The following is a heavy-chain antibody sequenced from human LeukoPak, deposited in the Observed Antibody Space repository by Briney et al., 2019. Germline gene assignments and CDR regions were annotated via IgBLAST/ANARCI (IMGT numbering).Heavy chain of an antibody. CDR2: MSYDGSNK. CDR3: ARDKGDYYDSSGYTYDY. CDR1: GFTFSSYA. V-gene: IGHV3-30-3*01. D-gene: IGHD3-22*01. J-gene: IGHJ4*02. Sequence: GGSLRLSCAASGFTFSSYAMPWVRQAPGKGLEWVAVMSYDGSNKYYADSVKGRFTISRDNSKNTLYLQMNSLRAEDTAVYYCARDKGDYYDSSGYTYDYWGQGTLVTVSS.